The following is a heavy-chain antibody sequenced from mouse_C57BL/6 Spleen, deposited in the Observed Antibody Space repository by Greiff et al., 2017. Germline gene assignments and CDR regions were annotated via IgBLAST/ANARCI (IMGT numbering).Heavy chain of an antibody. J-gene: IGHJ4*01. CDR1: GYTFTSYW. Sequence: VQLQQSGAELVRPGSSVKLSCKASGYTFTSYWLDWVKQRPGQGLEWIGNIYPSDSETHYNQKFKDKATLTVDKSSSTAYMQLSSLTSEDSAVYYCARSGTNPAMDYWGQGTSVTVSS. CDR3: ARSGTNPAMDY. D-gene: IGHD4-1*01. CDR2: IYPSDSET. V-gene: IGHV1-61*01.